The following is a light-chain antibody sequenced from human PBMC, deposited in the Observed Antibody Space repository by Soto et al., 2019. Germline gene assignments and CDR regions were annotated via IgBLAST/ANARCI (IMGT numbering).Light chain of an antibody. V-gene: IGKV3-15*01. Sequence: EIVMTQSPATLSVSPGERATLSCRASQSVSSNLAWYQQKLGQAPRLLIYGASTRDTGIPARFSGSGSGTEFTLTISSLQSEDFAVYYCQQYNNWPRTFGQGTKVDIK. CDR2: GAS. CDR1: QSVSSN. J-gene: IGKJ1*01. CDR3: QQYNNWPRT.